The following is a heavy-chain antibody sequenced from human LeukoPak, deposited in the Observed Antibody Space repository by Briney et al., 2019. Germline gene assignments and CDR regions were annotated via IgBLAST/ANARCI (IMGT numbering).Heavy chain of an antibody. Sequence: ASVKVSCKASGYTFTGYYMHWVRQAPGQGLEWMGWINPNSGGTNYAQKFQGRVTMTRDTSISTAYMELSRLRSDDTAVYYCARRRTVVRVFDPWGQGTLVTVSS. D-gene: IGHD3-10*01. CDR3: ARRRTVVRVFDP. J-gene: IGHJ5*02. V-gene: IGHV1-2*02. CDR2: INPNSGGT. CDR1: GYTFTGYY.